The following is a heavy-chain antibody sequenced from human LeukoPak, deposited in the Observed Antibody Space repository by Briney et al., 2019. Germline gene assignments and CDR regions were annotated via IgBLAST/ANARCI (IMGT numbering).Heavy chain of an antibody. CDR3: ARVLYGDHFDS. Sequence: GASVKVSCKASGYTFTGYYMHWVRQAPGQGLEWMGWINPNNGGTNYAQKFQGRVTMTRDTSISTAYMELSGLRSDDTAVYYCARVLYGDHFDSWGQGTLVTVSS. CDR2: INPNNGGT. D-gene: IGHD4-17*01. CDR1: GYTFTGYY. V-gene: IGHV1-2*02. J-gene: IGHJ4*02.